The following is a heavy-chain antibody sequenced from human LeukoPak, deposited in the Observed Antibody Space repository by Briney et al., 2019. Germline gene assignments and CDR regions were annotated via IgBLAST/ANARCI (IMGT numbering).Heavy chain of an antibody. CDR2: FDPEDGET. CDR3: ARVAGDYGHFDY. V-gene: IGHV1-24*01. D-gene: IGHD4-17*01. CDR1: GYTLTELS. J-gene: IGHJ4*02. Sequence: ASVKVSCKVSGYTLTELSMHWVRQAPGKGLEWMGGFDPEDGETIYAQKFQGRVTMTRDTSISTAYMELSRLRSDDTAVYYCARVAGDYGHFDYWGQGTLVTVSS.